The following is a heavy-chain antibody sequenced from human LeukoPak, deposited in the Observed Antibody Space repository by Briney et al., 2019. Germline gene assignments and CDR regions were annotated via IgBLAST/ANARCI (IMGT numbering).Heavy chain of an antibody. CDR3: ANYGSGSYRFDP. Sequence: SETLSLTCTVSGGSISSGDYYWSWIRQPPGKGLEWIGYIYYSGSTYYNPSLKSRVTISVDTSKNQFSLKLSSVTAADTAVYYCANYGSGSYRFDPWGQGTLVTVSS. CDR2: IYYSGST. V-gene: IGHV4-30-4*01. J-gene: IGHJ5*02. D-gene: IGHD3-10*01. CDR1: GGSISSGDYY.